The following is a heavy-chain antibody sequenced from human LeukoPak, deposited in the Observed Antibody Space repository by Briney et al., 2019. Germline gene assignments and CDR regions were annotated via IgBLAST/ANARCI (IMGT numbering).Heavy chain of an antibody. CDR1: GGSINSYY. D-gene: IGHD1-14*01. J-gene: IGHJ4*02. V-gene: IGHV4-59*01. CDR2: IYYSGST. Sequence: SETLSLTCTVSGGSINSYYWSWIRQPPGKGLEWIGYIYYSGSTNYNPSLKSRVTISVDTSKNQFSLKLSSVTAADTAVYYCARVSPDHQIDYWGQGTLVTVSS. CDR3: ARVSPDHQIDY.